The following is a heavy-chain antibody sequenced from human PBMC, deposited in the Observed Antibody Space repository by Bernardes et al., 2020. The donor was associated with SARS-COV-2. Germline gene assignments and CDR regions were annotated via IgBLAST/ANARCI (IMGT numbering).Heavy chain of an antibody. CDR2: INDSGST. J-gene: IGHJ6*01. Sequence: SETLSLTCAVYSGSFSGYYWSWIRQTPGKGLEWIGEINDSGSTKYNPALKSRVTISVDPSKNQFSLKLNSVTAADTAVYYCAGSSCGIDCYIGGLRSWDYGMDVWGRGSRSPSPQ. V-gene: IGHV4-34*01. D-gene: IGHD2-21*02. CDR1: SGSFSGYY. CDR3: AGSSCGIDCYIGGLRSWDYGMDV.